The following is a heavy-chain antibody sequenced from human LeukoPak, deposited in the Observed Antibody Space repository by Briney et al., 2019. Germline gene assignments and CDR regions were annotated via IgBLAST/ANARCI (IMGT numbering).Heavy chain of an antibody. V-gene: IGHV3-48*04. Sequence: PGGSLRLSCAASGFTFSSYSMNWVRQAPGKGLEWVSYISSSSSTIYYADSVKGRFTISRDNAKNSLYLQMNSLRAEDTAVYYCARDTPYDFLGYYYGMDVWGQGTTVTVSS. CDR2: ISSSSSTI. D-gene: IGHD3/OR15-3a*01. CDR3: ARDTPYDFLGYYYGMDV. J-gene: IGHJ6*02. CDR1: GFTFSSYS.